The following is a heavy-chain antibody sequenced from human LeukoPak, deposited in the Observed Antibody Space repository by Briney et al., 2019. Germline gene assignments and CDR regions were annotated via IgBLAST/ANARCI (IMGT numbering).Heavy chain of an antibody. CDR1: GCSISSFY. V-gene: IGHV4-59*01. CDR2: FHYSGST. J-gene: IGHJ4*02. D-gene: IGHD2-15*01. Sequence: PSETLSLTCTVSGCSISSFYWSWIRQPPGKGLEWIGYFHYSGSTNYNPSLKSRVTISVDTSKNQIFLKLSSVTAADTAVYYCATHPPRYCTGGSCSDYWGQGTLVTVSS. CDR3: ATHPPRYCTGGSCSDY.